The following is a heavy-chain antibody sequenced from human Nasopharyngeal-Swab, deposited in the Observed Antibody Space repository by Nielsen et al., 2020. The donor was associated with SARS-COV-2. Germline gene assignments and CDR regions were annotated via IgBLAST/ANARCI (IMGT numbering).Heavy chain of an antibody. Sequence: GGSLRLSCTVSGFTFTDYWMHLLRQSPGKGPVWLSRIDNDGSSTTYADSVRGRFTISRDNARNTLFLQLHSLRAEDTAVYYCARESYSWSWYGPHYWGQGTQVTVSS. CDR1: GFTFTDYW. CDR2: IDNDGSST. J-gene: IGHJ4*02. D-gene: IGHD1-26*01. V-gene: IGHV3-74*03. CDR3: ARESYSWSWYGPHY.